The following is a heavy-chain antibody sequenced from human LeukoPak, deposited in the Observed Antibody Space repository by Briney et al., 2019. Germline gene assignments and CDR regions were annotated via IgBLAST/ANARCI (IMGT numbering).Heavy chain of an antibody. J-gene: IGHJ4*02. Sequence: ASVKVSCKASGYTFTGYYMHWVRQAPGQGLEWVGWINSNSGGTNYAQKFQGRVTMTRDTSISTADVEVSRLRSDDTAVYYCARDRGPLGIDYWGQGTLVTVSS. CDR3: ARDRGPLGIDY. CDR2: INSNSGGT. V-gene: IGHV1-2*02. CDR1: GYTFTGYY. D-gene: IGHD3-10*01.